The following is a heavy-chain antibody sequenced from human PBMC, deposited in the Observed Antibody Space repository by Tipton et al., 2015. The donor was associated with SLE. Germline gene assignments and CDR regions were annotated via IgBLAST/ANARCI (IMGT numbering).Heavy chain of an antibody. J-gene: IGHJ4*02. CDR2: ISSSGSTI. CDR3: ANRADYDILTGPGY. V-gene: IGHV3-48*04. CDR1: GFTFSSYG. Sequence: SLRLSCAASGFTFSSYGMHWVRQAPGKGLEWVSYISSSGSTIYYADSVKGRFTISRDNAKNSLYLQMNSLRAEDTAVYYCANRADYDILTGPGYWGQGTLVTVSS. D-gene: IGHD3-9*01.